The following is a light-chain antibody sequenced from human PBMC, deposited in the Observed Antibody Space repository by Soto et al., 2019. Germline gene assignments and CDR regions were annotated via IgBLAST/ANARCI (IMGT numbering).Light chain of an antibody. CDR1: NSDVVSYNS. CDR2: DVS. CDR3: CSYAGGYTFPYV. V-gene: IGLV2-11*01. Sequence: QSALTQPRSVSGSPGQSVTMSCTGTNSDVVSYNSVSWYQQHPDKAPKLIIYDVSKRPSGVPDRFSGSKSGNTASLTISGLQAEDEGYYYCCSYAGGYTFPYVFGTGTKLTVL. J-gene: IGLJ1*01.